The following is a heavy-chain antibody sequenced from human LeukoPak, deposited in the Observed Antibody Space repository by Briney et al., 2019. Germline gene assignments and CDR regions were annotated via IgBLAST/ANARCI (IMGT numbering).Heavy chain of an antibody. D-gene: IGHD3-22*01. CDR2: INPSGGST. J-gene: IGHJ4*02. Sequence: GASVKVSCKASGYTFTGYYMHWVRQAPGQGLEWMGIINPSGGSTSYAQKFQGRVTMTRDTSTGTVYMELSSLRSEDTAVYYCARVGYYDSSGESFDYWGQGTLVTVSS. CDR3: ARVGYYDSSGESFDY. V-gene: IGHV1-46*01. CDR1: GYTFTGYY.